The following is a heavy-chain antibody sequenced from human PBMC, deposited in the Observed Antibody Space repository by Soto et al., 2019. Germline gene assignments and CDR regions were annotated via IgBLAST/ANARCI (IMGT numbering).Heavy chain of an antibody. J-gene: IGHJ4*02. Sequence: ASVKVSCKASGFTFTSSALQWVRQARGQRLEWIGWIVVGSGNTNYAQKFQERVTITRDMSTSTAYMELSSLRSEDTAVYCCAAVIGGSYLFLFDYWGQGTLVTVSS. CDR3: AAVIGGSYLFLFDY. CDR2: IVVGSGNT. V-gene: IGHV1-58*01. CDR1: GFTFTSSA. D-gene: IGHD1-26*01.